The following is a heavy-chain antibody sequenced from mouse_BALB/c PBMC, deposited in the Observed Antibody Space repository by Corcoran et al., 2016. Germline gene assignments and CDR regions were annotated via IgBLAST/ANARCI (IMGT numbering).Heavy chain of an antibody. V-gene: IGHV14-1*02. CDR1: GVNIKDYY. CDR3: ASIYYDYAWFAY. CDR2: IDPENGNT. D-gene: IGHD2-4*01. Sequence: EVQLQQSGAELERPGDLVKLSCKAYGVNIKDYYMHWVKQRPEQGLEWIGWIDPENGNTIYDTKFQGKASITADTSSNTAYLQLSSLTSEDTAVYYCASIYYDYAWFAYWGQGTLVTVSA. J-gene: IGHJ3*01.